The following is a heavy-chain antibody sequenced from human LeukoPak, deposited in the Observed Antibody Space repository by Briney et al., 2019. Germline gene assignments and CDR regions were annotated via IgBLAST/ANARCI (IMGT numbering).Heavy chain of an antibody. CDR1: GFTFSSYW. J-gene: IGHJ4*02. V-gene: IGHV3-7*01. Sequence: PGGSLRLSCAASGFTFSSYWMSWVRQAPGKGLEWVANIKQDGSERYYGDSVKGRFTVSRDNAKSSLYLQMNSLRAEDTAVYHCARYYYTNSDCYMFDYWGQGTLVTVSS. CDR2: IKQDGSER. D-gene: IGHD2-21*02. CDR3: ARYYYTNSDCYMFDY.